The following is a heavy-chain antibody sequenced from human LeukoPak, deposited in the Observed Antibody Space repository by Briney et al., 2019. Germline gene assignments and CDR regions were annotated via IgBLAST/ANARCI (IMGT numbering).Heavy chain of an antibody. Sequence: SETLSLTCTVSGYSISSGYYWGWIRQPPGKGLEWIGSIYHSGSTYYNPSLKSRVTISVDTSKNQFSLKLSSVTAADTAVYYCARGREQLVHPYYFDYWGQGTLVTVSS. J-gene: IGHJ4*02. D-gene: IGHD6-6*01. V-gene: IGHV4-38-2*02. CDR1: GYSISSGYY. CDR3: ARGREQLVHPYYFDY. CDR2: IYHSGST.